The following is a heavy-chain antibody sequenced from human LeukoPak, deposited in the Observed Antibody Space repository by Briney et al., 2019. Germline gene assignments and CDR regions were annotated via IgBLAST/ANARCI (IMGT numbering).Heavy chain of an antibody. J-gene: IGHJ4*02. CDR1: GGSFSGYY. V-gene: IGHV4-34*01. CDR2: INHSGST. Sequence: SETLSLTCAVYGGSFSGYYWSWIRQPPGKGLEWIGEINHSGSTNCNPSLKSRVTISVDTSKNQFSLKLSSVTAADTAVYYCARDRRTIFGVVIRTGIDYWGQGTLVTVSS. CDR3: ARDRRTIFGVVIRTGIDY. D-gene: IGHD3-3*01.